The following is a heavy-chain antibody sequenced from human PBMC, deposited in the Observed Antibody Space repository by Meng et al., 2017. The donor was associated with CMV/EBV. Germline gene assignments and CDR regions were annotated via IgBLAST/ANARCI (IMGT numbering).Heavy chain of an antibody. Sequence: SVKVSCKASGGTFSSYAISWVRQAPGQGLEWMGGIIPILGIANYAQKFQGRVTITADESTSTAYMELSSLRSEDTAVYYCARDRYCSSTSCHHHSPYGMDVWGQGTTVTVSS. D-gene: IGHD2-2*01. CDR3: ARDRYCSSTSCHHHSPYGMDV. CDR2: IIPILGIA. V-gene: IGHV1-69*10. CDR1: GGTFSSYA. J-gene: IGHJ6*02.